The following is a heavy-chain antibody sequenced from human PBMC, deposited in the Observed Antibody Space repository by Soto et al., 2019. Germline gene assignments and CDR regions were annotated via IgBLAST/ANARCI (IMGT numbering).Heavy chain of an antibody. D-gene: IGHD2-15*01. Sequence: ASLKVSCKASGYTFTSYAMHWVRQAPGQRLEWMGWINAGNGNTKYSQKFQGRVTITRDTSASTAYMELSSLRSEDTAVYYCARVALEVVAAKRWFDPWGQGTLVTVSS. CDR2: INAGNGNT. J-gene: IGHJ5*02. CDR1: GYTFTSYA. V-gene: IGHV1-3*01. CDR3: ARVALEVVAAKRWFDP.